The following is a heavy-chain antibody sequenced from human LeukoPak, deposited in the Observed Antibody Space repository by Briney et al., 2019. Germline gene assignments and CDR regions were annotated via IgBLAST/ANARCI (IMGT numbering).Heavy chain of an antibody. CDR1: GFTFSSYG. CDR3: AKVGAVAGTDYYYYGMDV. V-gene: IGHV3-30*02. Sequence: PGGSLRLSCAASGFTFSSYGMHWVRQAPGKGLEWVAVIWYDGSNKYYADSVKGRFTISRDNSKNTLYLQMNSLRAEDTAVYYCAKVGAVAGTDYYYYGMDVWGKGTTVTVSS. CDR2: IWYDGSNK. D-gene: IGHD6-19*01. J-gene: IGHJ6*04.